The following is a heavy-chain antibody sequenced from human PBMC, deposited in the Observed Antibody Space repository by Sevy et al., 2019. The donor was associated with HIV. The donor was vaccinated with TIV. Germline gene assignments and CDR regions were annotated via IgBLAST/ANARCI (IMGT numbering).Heavy chain of an antibody. CDR3: ARAGKVVPAAFDY. V-gene: IGHV3-21*01. D-gene: IGHD2-2*01. CDR1: GFTFSSYS. J-gene: IGHJ4*02. Sequence: GGSLRLSCAASGFTFSSYSMNWVRQAPGKGLEWGSSISSSSSYIYYADSVKGRFTISRDNAKNSLYLQMNSLRAEDTAVYYCARAGKVVPAAFDYWGQGTLVTVSS. CDR2: ISSSSSYI.